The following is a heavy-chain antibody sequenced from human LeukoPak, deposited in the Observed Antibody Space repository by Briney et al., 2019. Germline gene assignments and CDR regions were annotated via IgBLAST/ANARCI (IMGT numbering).Heavy chain of an antibody. CDR3: ARGWKFWSGYGGDYYYYMDV. V-gene: IGHV1-2*02. D-gene: IGHD3-3*01. CDR2: INPNSGGT. Sequence: ASVKVSCKASGYTFTGYYMHWVRQAPGQGLEWMGWINPNSGGTNYAQKFQGRVTMTRDTSISTAYMELSRLRSDDTAVYYCARGWKFWSGYGGDYYYYMDVWGKGTTVTVSS. J-gene: IGHJ6*03. CDR1: GYTFTGYY.